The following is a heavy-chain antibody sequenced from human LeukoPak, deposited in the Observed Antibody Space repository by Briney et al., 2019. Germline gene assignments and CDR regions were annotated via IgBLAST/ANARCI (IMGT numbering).Heavy chain of an antibody. D-gene: IGHD6-19*01. CDR1: GGSIRSSYYY. J-gene: IGHJ5*02. V-gene: IGHV4-39*01. CDR3: ARSYRIAVASNWFDP. CDR2: IYDSGST. Sequence: PSETLSLTCTVSGGSIRSSYYYWGWIRQPPGKGLEWIGSIYDSGSTYYNPSLKSRVTISVDTSKNQFSLKLNSVTAADTAVYYCARSYRIAVASNWFDPWGQGTLVTVSS.